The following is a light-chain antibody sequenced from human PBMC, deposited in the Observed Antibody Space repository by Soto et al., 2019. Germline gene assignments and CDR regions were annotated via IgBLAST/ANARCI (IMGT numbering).Light chain of an antibody. J-gene: IGLJ2*01. Sequence: QSALTQPPSASGSPGQSVTISCTGTSTDVGGYNYVSWFQQHPGKAPKLMIYEVTERPSGVPDRFSGSKSGNTASLTVSGLQAEDEADYYCSSYAGSNNLNVFGGATKVTVL. CDR2: EVT. V-gene: IGLV2-8*01. CDR3: SSYAGSNNLNV. CDR1: STDVGGYNY.